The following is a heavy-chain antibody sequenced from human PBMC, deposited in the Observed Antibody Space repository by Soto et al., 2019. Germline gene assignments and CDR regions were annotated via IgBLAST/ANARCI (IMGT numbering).Heavy chain of an antibody. J-gene: IGHJ4*02. CDR1: GFTFSNYG. V-gene: IGHV3-30*03. D-gene: IGHD2-15*01. CDR2: ISHHGSDK. Sequence: QVQLVESGGGVVQPGRSLRLSCAASGFTFSNYGMHWVRQAPGRGLEWVATISHHGSDKFYADSVKGRFTISRDDSKNTLYVQMNSLRVEDTAVYYCVRDLNVPQSSDWGQGTLVTVSS. CDR3: VRDLNVPQSSD.